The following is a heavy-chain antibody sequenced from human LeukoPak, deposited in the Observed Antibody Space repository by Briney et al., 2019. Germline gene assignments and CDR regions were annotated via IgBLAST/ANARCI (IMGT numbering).Heavy chain of an antibody. V-gene: IGHV4-30-4*01. CDR1: GGSISSGDYY. CDR2: IYYSGST. Sequence: PSETLSLTCTVSGGSISSGDYYWSWIRQPPGKGLKWIGYIYYSGSTYYNPSLKSRVTISVDTSRNQFSLKLSSVTAADTAVYYCARATIGYCSSTSCDWNWFDPWGQGTLVTVSS. J-gene: IGHJ5*02. D-gene: IGHD2-2*01. CDR3: ARATIGYCSSTSCDWNWFDP.